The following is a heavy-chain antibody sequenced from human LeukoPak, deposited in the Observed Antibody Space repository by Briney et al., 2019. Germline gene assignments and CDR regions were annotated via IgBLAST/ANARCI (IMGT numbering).Heavy chain of an antibody. CDR3: AKNAGYSYGLYYFDY. CDR2: ISGSGGST. D-gene: IGHD5-18*01. Sequence: GGSLRLSCAASGFTFSSYAMSWVRQAPGKGLEWVSAISGSGGSTYYADSVKGRFTISRDNSKNTVHLQMDSLRAEDSAIYYCAKNAGYSYGLYYFDYWGQGTLVTVSS. CDR1: GFTFSSYA. V-gene: IGHV3-23*01. J-gene: IGHJ4*02.